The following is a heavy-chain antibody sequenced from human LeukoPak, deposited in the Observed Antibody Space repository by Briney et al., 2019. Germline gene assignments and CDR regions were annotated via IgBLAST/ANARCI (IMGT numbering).Heavy chain of an antibody. CDR1: GFTFSSYW. Sequence: ESGGSLRLSCAASGFTFSSYWMPWVRQAPGKGLVWVSRINSDGSSTSYADSVKGRFTISRDNAKNTLYLQMNSLRAEDTAVYYCARVEWELYYFDYWGQGTLVTVSS. CDR2: INSDGSST. J-gene: IGHJ4*02. D-gene: IGHD1-26*01. V-gene: IGHV3-74*01. CDR3: ARVEWELYYFDY.